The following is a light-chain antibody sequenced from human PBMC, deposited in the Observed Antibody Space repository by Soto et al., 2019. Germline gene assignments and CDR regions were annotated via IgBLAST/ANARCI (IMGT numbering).Light chain of an antibody. J-gene: IGLJ1*01. V-gene: IGLV2-14*01. CDR3: SSYTSSSTYV. CDR1: SSDVGGYNY. CDR2: EVS. Sequence: QSVLTQPASVSGSPGQSITISCTATSSDVGGYNYVSWDQQHPGKAPKLMIYEVSNRLSGVSNRFSGSKSGNTASLTISGLQAEDEADYYCSSYTSSSTYVCGTGTKVTVL.